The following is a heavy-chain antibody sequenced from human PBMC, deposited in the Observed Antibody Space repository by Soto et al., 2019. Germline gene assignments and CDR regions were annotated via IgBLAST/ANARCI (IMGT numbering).Heavy chain of an antibody. D-gene: IGHD3-3*01. CDR1: GLNFDDFA. Sequence: GGSLRLSCVGTGLNFDDFAMHWVRQAPGKGLEWVSGITWNSRVLAYADSVKGRFTISRDNARNSLYLQMDSLRDEDTALYYCAKGRYDFWSPYYFDSWGQGTLVTVPQ. CDR2: ITWNSRVL. J-gene: IGHJ4*02. V-gene: IGHV3-9*01. CDR3: AKGRYDFWSPYYFDS.